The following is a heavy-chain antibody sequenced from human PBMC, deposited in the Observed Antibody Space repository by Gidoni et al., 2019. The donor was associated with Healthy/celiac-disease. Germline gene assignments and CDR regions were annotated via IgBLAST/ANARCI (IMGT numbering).Heavy chain of an antibody. CDR2: IWYDGSNK. Sequence: QVQLVGSGGGVVQPGKSLRLSCAASGFTFSSYGMHWVRQAPGKGLEWVAVIWYDGSNKYYADPVKGRFTISRDNSKNTLYLQMNSLRAEDTAVYYCARDQDSSGYYYAYWGQGTLVTISS. CDR3: ARDQDSSGYYYAY. V-gene: IGHV3-33*01. D-gene: IGHD3-22*01. CDR1: GFTFSSYG. J-gene: IGHJ4*02.